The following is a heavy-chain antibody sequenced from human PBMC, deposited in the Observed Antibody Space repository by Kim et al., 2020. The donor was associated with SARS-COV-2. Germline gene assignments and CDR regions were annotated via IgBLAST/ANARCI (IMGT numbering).Heavy chain of an antibody. CDR2: ITSSSSTI. CDR1: GFTFSSYS. V-gene: IGHV3-48*02. J-gene: IGHJ4*02. CDR3: ARDVTLVRGLNLDY. Sequence: GGSLRLSCAASGFTFSSYSMNWVRQAPGEGLEWVSYITSSSSTIYYADSVRGRFTISRDNAKNSLYLQMNSLRDEDTAVYYCARDVTLVRGLNLDYWGQGTLVTVSS. D-gene: IGHD3-10*01.